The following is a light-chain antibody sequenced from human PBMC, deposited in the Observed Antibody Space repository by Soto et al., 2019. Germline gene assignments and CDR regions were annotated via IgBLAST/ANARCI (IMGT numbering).Light chain of an antibody. V-gene: IGKV1-5*03. Sequence: IQMTHSPSTLSASCGDRVTITFGASQSINRWLAWYQQKPGKAPKLLIYKASTLESGVPSRFSGGGLGTEFSLNITSLQPDDFATYYCQQYSTYPYIFGQGTKVDIK. CDR2: KAS. CDR1: QSINRW. CDR3: QQYSTYPYI. J-gene: IGKJ2*01.